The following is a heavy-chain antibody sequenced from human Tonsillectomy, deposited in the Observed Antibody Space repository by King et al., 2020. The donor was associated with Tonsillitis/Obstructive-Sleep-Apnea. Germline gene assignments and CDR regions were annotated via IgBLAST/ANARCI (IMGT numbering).Heavy chain of an antibody. J-gene: IGHJ4*02. Sequence: QLVQSGAEVKKPGASVKVSCKASGCTFTSYAMHWVRQAPGQRLEWMGWINAGNGNTKYSQKFQGRVTITRDTSASTAYMELSSLRSEATAVYYCARSPQSSGCFFDYWGQGTLVTVSS. D-gene: IGHD6-19*01. CDR2: INAGNGNT. CDR3: ARSPQSSGCFFDY. V-gene: IGHV1-3*01. CDR1: GCTFTSYA.